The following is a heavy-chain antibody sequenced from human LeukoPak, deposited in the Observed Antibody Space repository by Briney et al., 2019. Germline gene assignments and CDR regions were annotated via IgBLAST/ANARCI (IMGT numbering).Heavy chain of an antibody. Sequence: PGGSLRLSCAGSGFTFSDYYMSWIRQAPGKGLEWVSYISSSGSTIYYADSVKGRFTISRDDAKNSLYLQMNSLRAEDTAVYYCARDYTARSTSYYYYGMDVWGQGTTVTVSS. J-gene: IGHJ6*02. CDR3: ARDYTARSTSYYYYGMDV. CDR2: ISSSGSTI. V-gene: IGHV3-11*01. D-gene: IGHD2-2*01. CDR1: GFTFSDYY.